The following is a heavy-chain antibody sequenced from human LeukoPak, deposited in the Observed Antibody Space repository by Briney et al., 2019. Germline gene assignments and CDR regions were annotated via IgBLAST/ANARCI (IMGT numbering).Heavy chain of an antibody. J-gene: IGHJ4*02. Sequence: GASVKVSCKASGGTFSSCAISWLRQAPGQGLEWMGRIIPIFGTANYAQKFQGRVTITTDESTSTAYMELSSLRSEDTAVYYCARAPYYYDSSGYDDYWGQGTLVTVSS. D-gene: IGHD3-22*01. CDR1: GGTFSSCA. CDR2: IIPIFGTA. V-gene: IGHV1-69*05. CDR3: ARAPYYYDSSGYDDY.